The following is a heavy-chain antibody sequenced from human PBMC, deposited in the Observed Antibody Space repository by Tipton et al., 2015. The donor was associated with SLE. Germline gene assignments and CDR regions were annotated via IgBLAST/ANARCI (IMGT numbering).Heavy chain of an antibody. CDR3: ASELLRDYFSAWGPDY. D-gene: IGHD6-19*01. CDR2: ISSSGNYI. CDR1: GFTFSSYS. Sequence: SLRLSCAASGFTFSSYSMNWVRQAPGKGLEWVSSISSSGNYISYADSVRGRFTISRDNSKNTLYLQMNSLTAEDTAVYYCASELLRDYFSAWGPDYWGQGTLVTVSA. V-gene: IGHV3-21*04. J-gene: IGHJ4*02.